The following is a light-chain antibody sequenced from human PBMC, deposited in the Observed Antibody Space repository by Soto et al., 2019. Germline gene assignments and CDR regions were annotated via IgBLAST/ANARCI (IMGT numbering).Light chain of an antibody. CDR1: QSISSY. CDR3: KQSYSTFTT. CDR2: AAS. J-gene: IGKJ5*01. V-gene: IGKV1-39*01. Sequence: DIQITQSPSSLSASVGYRVTITCRASQSISSYLNWYQQKPGKAPKLLIYAASSLQSGVPSRFSGSGSGKDLTLTISSLQPEDFATYYCKQSYSTFTTFGRWTRLEIX.